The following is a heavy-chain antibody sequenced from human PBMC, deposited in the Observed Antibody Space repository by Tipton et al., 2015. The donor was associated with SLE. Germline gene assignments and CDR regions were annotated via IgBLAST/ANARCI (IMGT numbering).Heavy chain of an antibody. V-gene: IGHV4-4*02. D-gene: IGHD3-16*01. Sequence: TLSLTCDVSGGSISSSNWWSWVRQPPGKGLEWIGEINHSGSTNYNPSLKSRVTISVDTSKNQFSLKLSSVTAADTAVYYCARGLGLLRQPLSYWGQGTLVTVSS. CDR2: INHSGST. J-gene: IGHJ4*02. CDR1: GGSISSSNW. CDR3: ARGLGLLRQPLSY.